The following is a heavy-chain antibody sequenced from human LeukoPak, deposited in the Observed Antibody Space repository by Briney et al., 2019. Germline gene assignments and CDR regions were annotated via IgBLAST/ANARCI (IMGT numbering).Heavy chain of an antibody. CDR2: IRSKAYGGTT. V-gene: IGHV3-49*03. J-gene: IGHJ5*02. Sequence: GGSLRLSCTASGFTFGDYAMSWFRQAPGKGLEGVGFIRSKAYGGTTEYAASVKGIFTISRDDSNSIAYLQINSLQTDETPVYYSTRGGGFDPWGQGALVTVSS. CDR1: GFTFGDYA. CDR3: TRGGGFDP.